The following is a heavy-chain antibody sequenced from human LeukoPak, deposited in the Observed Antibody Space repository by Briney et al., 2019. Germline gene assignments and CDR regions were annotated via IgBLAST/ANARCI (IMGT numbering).Heavy chain of an antibody. CDR2: IYYSGST. Sequence: SETLSLTCTVSGGSISSDHWNWIRQLPGKGLEWIGCIYYSGSTYYNPSLKSRVTISVDMSKSQFSLRLTSVTAADTAVYYCARKNDFDIWGQGTLVTVSS. CDR1: GGSISSDH. V-gene: IGHV4-59*01. J-gene: IGHJ3*02. CDR3: ARKNDFDI. D-gene: IGHD2/OR15-2a*01.